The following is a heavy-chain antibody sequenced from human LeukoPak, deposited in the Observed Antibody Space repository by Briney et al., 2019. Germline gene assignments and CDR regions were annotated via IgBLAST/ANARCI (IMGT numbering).Heavy chain of an antibody. J-gene: IGHJ4*02. V-gene: IGHV1-2*02. CDR1: GYTFTGYY. CDR3: ARESGYGYYPYFDY. D-gene: IGHD4-17*01. CDR2: INPNSGGT. Sequence: ASVRVSCKASGYTFTGYYMHWVRQAPGQGLEWMGWINPNSGGTNYAQKFQGRVTMTRDTSISTAYMELSRLRSDDTAVYYCARESGYGYYPYFDYWGQGTLVTVSS.